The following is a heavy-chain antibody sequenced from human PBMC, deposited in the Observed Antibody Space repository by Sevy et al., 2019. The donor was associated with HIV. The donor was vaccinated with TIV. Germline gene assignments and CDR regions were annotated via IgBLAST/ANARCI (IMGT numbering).Heavy chain of an antibody. CDR2: IDSGGST. J-gene: IGHJ6*02. CDR1: GFTVSGNY. CDR3: ARDRYYDDSGYYYYYYGMDV. Sequence: GGSLRLSCEASGFTVSGNYMAWVRLAPGKGLEWVSLIDSGGSTYYADSVKGRFTISRDNAKNTLYLQMNPLRAEDTAVYFCARDRYYDDSGYYYYYYGMDVWGQGTTVTVSS. V-gene: IGHV3-66*01. D-gene: IGHD3-22*01.